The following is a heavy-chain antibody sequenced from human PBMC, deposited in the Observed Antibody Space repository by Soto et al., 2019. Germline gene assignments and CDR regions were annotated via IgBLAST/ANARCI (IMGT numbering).Heavy chain of an antibody. CDR3: AREVGRDYYGSGSDYGMDV. D-gene: IGHD3-10*01. J-gene: IGHJ6*02. Sequence: SVKVSCKASGGTFSSYAISWVRQAPGQGLEWMGGIIPIFGTANYAQKFQGRVTITADESTSTAYMELSSLRSEDTAVYYCAREVGRDYYGSGSDYGMDVWGQGTTVTVSS. V-gene: IGHV1-69*13. CDR1: GGTFSSYA. CDR2: IIPIFGTA.